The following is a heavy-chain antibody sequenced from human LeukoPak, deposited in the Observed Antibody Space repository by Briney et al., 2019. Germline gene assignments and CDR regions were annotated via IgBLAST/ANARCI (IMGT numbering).Heavy chain of an antibody. V-gene: IGHV4-59*01. CDR1: GGSISNYF. J-gene: IGHJ3*02. CDR2: IYYTGST. D-gene: IGHD3-10*01. Sequence: SETLSLTCTVPGGSISNYFWSWIRQPPGKGLEWIGYIYYTGSTNYHPSLKSRVTISVGTSKNQFSLKLSSVTAADTAVYYCARPSRSISTAGAFDIWGQGTMVTVRS. CDR3: ARPSRSISTAGAFDI.